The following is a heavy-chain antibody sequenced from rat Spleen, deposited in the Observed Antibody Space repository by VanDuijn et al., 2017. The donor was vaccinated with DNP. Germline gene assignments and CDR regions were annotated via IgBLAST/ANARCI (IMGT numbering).Heavy chain of an antibody. V-gene: IGHV3-1*01. D-gene: IGHD1-12*02. Sequence: EVQLQESGPGLVKPSQSLSLTCSVTGYSITSNYWGWIRHFPGNKMEWIGYISYSGVTSYNPSLRGRISITRDTSKNQFFLQLNSVTTEDTATYYCASYYYDGYYAMDAWGQGTSVTVSS. CDR3: ASYYYDGYYAMDA. J-gene: IGHJ4*01. CDR1: GYSITSNY. CDR2: ISYSGVT.